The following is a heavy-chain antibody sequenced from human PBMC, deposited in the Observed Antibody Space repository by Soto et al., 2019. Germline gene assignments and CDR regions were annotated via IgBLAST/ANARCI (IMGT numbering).Heavy chain of an antibody. D-gene: IGHD3-22*01. CDR1: GYTFTGYY. CDR3: ARRKGDYCDSRGYHSYFDY. J-gene: IGHJ4*02. CDR2: INPNSGGT. V-gene: IGHV1-2*02. Sequence: ASVKVSCKASGYTFTGYYMHWVRQAPGQGLEWMGWINPNSGGTKSAQKFQGRVTMTRDTSISTAYMELSRLRSDDTAVYYCARRKGDYCDSRGYHSYFDYWGQGTLVTVSS.